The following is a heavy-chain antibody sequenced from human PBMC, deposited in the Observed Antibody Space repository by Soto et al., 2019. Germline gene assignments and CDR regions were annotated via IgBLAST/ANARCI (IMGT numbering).Heavy chain of an antibody. Sequence: ASVKVSCKVSGYTLTDLSMHCVRQAPGKGLEWMGGFDPEDGETIYAQKFQGRVTMTEDTSTDTAYMELSSLRSEDTAVYYCATETCSSTSCYGDYWGQGTLVTVSS. J-gene: IGHJ4*02. CDR3: ATETCSSTSCYGDY. CDR2: FDPEDGET. V-gene: IGHV1-24*01. CDR1: GYTLTDLS. D-gene: IGHD2-2*01.